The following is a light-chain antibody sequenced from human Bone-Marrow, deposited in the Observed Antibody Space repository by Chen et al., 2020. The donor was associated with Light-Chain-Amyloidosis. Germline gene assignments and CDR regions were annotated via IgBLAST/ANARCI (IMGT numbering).Light chain of an antibody. CDR3: QVWDRSSDRPV. J-gene: IGLJ3*02. CDR2: EDD. Sequence: SYELTQPPSVSVSPGQTARITCSGDALPIKYAFWYQQKSGQAPVLVIYEDDKRPSGISARFSGSNSGNTATLTISRVEAGDEADYYCQVWDRSSDRPVFGGGTKLTVL. V-gene: IGLV3-10*01. CDR1: ALPIKY.